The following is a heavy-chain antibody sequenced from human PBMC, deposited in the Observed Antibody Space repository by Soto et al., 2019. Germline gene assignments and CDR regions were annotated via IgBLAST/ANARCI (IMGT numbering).Heavy chain of an antibody. J-gene: IGHJ4*02. V-gene: IGHV1-18*04. CDR3: ARDTRDSGYDPLVDY. CDR2: ISAYNGNT. D-gene: IGHD5-12*01. CDR1: GYTFTSYG. Sequence: QVQLVQSGAEVKKPGASVKVSCKASGYTFTSYGISWVRQAPGQGLEWMGWISAYNGNTNYAQKLQGRVTMTTDTSTSTADMELRSLRSDDTAVYYCARDTRDSGYDPLVDYWGQGTLVTVSS.